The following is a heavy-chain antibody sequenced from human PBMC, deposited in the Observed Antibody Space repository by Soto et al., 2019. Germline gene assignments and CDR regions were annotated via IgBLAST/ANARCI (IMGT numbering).Heavy chain of an antibody. CDR1: GGTFSSYA. V-gene: IGHV1-69*13. CDR2: IIPIFGTA. J-gene: IGHJ4*02. CDR3: ARAPYYYGSGSYYFDY. D-gene: IGHD3-10*01. Sequence: ASVKVSCKASGGTFSSYAISWVRQAPGQGLEWMGGIIPIFGTANYAQKFQGRVTITADESPSTAYMELSSLRSEDTAVYYCARAPYYYGSGSYYFDYWGQGTLVTVSS.